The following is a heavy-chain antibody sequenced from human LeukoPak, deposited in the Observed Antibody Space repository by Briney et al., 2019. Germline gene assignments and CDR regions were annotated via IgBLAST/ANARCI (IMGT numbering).Heavy chain of an antibody. V-gene: IGHV4-39*07. D-gene: IGHD1-26*01. CDR2: INHSGST. CDR3: ARRPSGSYNRLDY. Sequence: SETLSLTCTVSGGSISSSIYYWSWIRQPPGKGLEWIGEINHSGSTNYNPSLKSRVTISVDTSKNQFSLKLSSVTAADTAVYYCARRPSGSYNRLDYWGQGTLVTVSS. CDR1: GGSISSSIYY. J-gene: IGHJ4*02.